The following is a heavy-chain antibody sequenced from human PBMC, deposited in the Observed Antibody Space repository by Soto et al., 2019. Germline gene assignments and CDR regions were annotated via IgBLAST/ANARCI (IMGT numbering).Heavy chain of an antibody. CDR1: GFTFSSYG. CDR3: AKDEGDGYNYHDY. D-gene: IGHD5-12*01. J-gene: IGHJ4*02. V-gene: IGHV3-30*18. CDR2: ISSDGSDQ. Sequence: GGSLRLSCVASGFTFSSYGMNWVRQAPGKGLEWVALISSDGSDQYYADSVKGRFTISRDNSKNTLYLQMTSLGAEDTSVYYCAKDEGDGYNYHDYWGQGTLVTVSS.